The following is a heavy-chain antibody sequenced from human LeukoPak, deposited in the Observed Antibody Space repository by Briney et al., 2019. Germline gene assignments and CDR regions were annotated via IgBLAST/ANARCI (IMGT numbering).Heavy chain of an antibody. D-gene: IGHD2-2*01. CDR1: GFTFSSSW. CDR2: IKTDGSTT. J-gene: IGHJ4*02. CDR3: ARGNQQLPRSTPDY. V-gene: IGHV3-74*01. Sequence: GGSLRLSCAVSGFTFSSSWMHWVRQAPGKGLVWVSHIKTDGSTTAYADSVKDRFTISRDNAKNTLYLQMNSLRAEDTGVYYCARGNQQLPRSTPDYWGQGTLVTVSS.